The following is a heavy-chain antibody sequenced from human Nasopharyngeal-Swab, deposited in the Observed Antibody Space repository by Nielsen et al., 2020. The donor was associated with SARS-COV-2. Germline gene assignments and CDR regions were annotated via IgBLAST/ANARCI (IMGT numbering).Heavy chain of an antibody. CDR3: ARAVWVVPAAISPAHNWFDP. Sequence: WVRQAPGQRLEGLGWINAGIGNTKYSQKFQGRVTITRDTSASTVYMELSSLRSEDTAVYYCARAVWVVPAAISPAHNWFDPWGQGTLVTVSS. CDR2: INAGIGNT. J-gene: IGHJ5*02. V-gene: IGHV1-3*01. D-gene: IGHD2-2*01.